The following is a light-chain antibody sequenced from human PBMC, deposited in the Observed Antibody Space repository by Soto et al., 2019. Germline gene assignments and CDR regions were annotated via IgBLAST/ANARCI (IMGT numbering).Light chain of an antibody. CDR1: QFIGDN. Sequence: DIVMTQSPATLSVSPGDRAILSCRASQFIGDNLAWYQQKSGQAPRLLIYGASTRATSIPDRFSGSSSGTEFTITISGLQSEDVALYYCQQYNNWPPWTFGQGTRVDIK. CDR3: QQYNNWPPWT. J-gene: IGKJ1*01. CDR2: GAS. V-gene: IGKV3-15*01.